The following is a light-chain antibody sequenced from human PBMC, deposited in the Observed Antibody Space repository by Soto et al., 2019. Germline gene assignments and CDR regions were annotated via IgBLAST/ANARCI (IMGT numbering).Light chain of an antibody. CDR1: QSVSSY. V-gene: IGKV3-11*01. Sequence: EIVFTQSPATLSLSPGERATLSCRASQSVSSYLAWYQQKPGQAPRLLIYGASTRATGIPARFSGSGSGTDFTLTISRLQPEDFATYYCQQSYSIPITFGQGTRLEIK. J-gene: IGKJ5*01. CDR2: GAS. CDR3: QQSYSIPIT.